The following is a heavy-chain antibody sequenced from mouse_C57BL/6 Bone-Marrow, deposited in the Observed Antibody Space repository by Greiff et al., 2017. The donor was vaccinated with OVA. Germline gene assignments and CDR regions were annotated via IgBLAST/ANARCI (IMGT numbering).Heavy chain of an antibody. CDR1: GYTFTSYG. CDR3: ARGGSSYHYYAMDY. D-gene: IGHD1-1*01. Sequence: VQLQQSGAELARPGASVKLSCKASGYTFTSYGISWVKQRTGQGLEWIGEIYPRSGNTYYNEKFKGKATLTADKSSSTAYMELRSLTSEDSAVYFCARGGSSYHYYAMDYWGQGTSVTVSS. CDR2: IYPRSGNT. J-gene: IGHJ4*01. V-gene: IGHV1-81*01.